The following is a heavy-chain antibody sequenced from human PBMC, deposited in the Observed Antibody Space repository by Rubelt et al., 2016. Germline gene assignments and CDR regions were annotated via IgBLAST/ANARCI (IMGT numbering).Heavy chain of an antibody. V-gene: IGHV3-48*02. Sequence: VRQPPGKGLEWVSHISSSSSNIYYADSVEGRFTISRDNAKNSLYLQMNSLRDEDTAVYYCARDLNSAVGATNFDYWGQGTLVTVSS. J-gene: IGHJ4*02. D-gene: IGHD1-26*01. CDR2: ISSSSSNI. CDR3: ARDLNSAVGATNFDY.